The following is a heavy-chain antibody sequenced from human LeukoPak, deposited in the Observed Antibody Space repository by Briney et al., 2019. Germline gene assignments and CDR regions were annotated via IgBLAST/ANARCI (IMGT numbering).Heavy chain of an antibody. Sequence: DSVGGRFTISRDNAENSLDLQMNSLRAEDTAVYYCARDLAAYFDYWGQGTLVTVSS. D-gene: IGHD6-13*01. J-gene: IGHJ4*02. CDR3: ARDLAAYFDY. V-gene: IGHV3-7*01.